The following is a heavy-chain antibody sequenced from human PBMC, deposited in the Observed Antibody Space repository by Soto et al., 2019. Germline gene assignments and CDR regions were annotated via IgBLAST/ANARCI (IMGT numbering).Heavy chain of an antibody. V-gene: IGHV1-69*01. D-gene: IGHD3-22*01. Sequence: QVQLVQSGAEVQKPGSSVKVSCKASGGTFSSYAISWVRQAPGQGLEWMGGIIPIFGTANYAQKFQGRVTITADESTSTAYMELSSLRSEDTAVYYCARVRYFFDSSGYQGPRYYVEYWGQGTLVTVSS. CDR1: GGTFSSYA. CDR3: ARVRYFFDSSGYQGPRYYVEY. CDR2: IIPIFGTA. J-gene: IGHJ4*02.